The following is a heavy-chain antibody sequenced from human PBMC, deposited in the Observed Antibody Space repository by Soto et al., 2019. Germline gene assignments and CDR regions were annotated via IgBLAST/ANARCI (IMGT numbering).Heavy chain of an antibody. V-gene: IGHV1-69*08. Sequence: QVQLVQSGAEVKKPGSSVKVSCKASGGTFSSYTISWVRQAPGQGLEWMGRIIPILGIANYAQKFQGRVTMTANKSTSTAYMELSSLRSEDTAVYYCARDARSGIAAASGHFDYWGQGTLVTVSS. CDR1: GGTFSSYT. CDR2: IIPILGIA. D-gene: IGHD6-13*01. CDR3: ARDARSGIAAASGHFDY. J-gene: IGHJ4*02.